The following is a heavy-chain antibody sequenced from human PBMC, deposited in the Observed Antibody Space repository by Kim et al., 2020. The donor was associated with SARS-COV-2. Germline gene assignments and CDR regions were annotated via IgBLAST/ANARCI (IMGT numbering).Heavy chain of an antibody. Sequence: GGSLRLSCAASGFTFSNAWISWVRQAPGKGLEWVGRIKSKTDGGTTDYAAPVKGRFTISRDDSKNTLYLQMNSLKTEDTAVYYCTTEYCSGGSCYSVYYYYGMDVWGQGTTVTVSS. D-gene: IGHD2-15*01. CDR3: TTEYCSGGSCYSVYYYYGMDV. CDR1: GFTFSNAW. CDR2: IKSKTDGGTT. V-gene: IGHV3-15*01. J-gene: IGHJ6*02.